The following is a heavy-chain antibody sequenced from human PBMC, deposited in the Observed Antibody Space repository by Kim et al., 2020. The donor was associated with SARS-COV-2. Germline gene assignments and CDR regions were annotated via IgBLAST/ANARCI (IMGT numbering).Heavy chain of an antibody. CDR1: GAFIGNDY. V-gene: IGHV4-59*01. CDR2: VFSSGST. D-gene: IGHD1-26*01. J-gene: IGHJ4*02. CDR3: ARVEAPARE. Sequence: SETLSLTCTVSGAFIGNDYWTWIRQPPGKGLEWIGYVFSSGSTNYNPALKGRVGISVEKANTQFSLRLNSATAADTAVYFCARVEAPAREWGPGILVTVSS.